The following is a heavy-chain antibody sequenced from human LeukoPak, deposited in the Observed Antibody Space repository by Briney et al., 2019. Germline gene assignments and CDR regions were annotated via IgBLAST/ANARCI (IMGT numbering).Heavy chain of an antibody. V-gene: IGHV3-30*03. D-gene: IGHD3-16*01. J-gene: IGHJ4*02. Sequence: GGSLRLSCAVSGFTFSSYGMHWVRQAPGKGLEWVAVISYDGSDKYYADSVKGRFTISRDNSKNTLHLQMISLRAEDTAVYYCARDQGAWGYGYNFDFWGQGTLVTVSS. CDR2: ISYDGSDK. CDR3: ARDQGAWGYGYNFDF. CDR1: GFTFSSYG.